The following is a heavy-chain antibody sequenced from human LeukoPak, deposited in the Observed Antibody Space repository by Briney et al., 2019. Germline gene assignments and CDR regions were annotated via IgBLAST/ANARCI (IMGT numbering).Heavy chain of an antibody. CDR1: GYTFTGYY. CDR2: INPNSGGT. V-gene: IGHV1-2*02. J-gene: IGHJ4*02. D-gene: IGHD2-2*01. CDR3: ARGLGYCSSTSCRGASFDY. Sequence: ASVKVSCKASGYTFTGYYMHWVRQAPGQGLEWMGWINPNSGGTNYAQKFQGRVTMTRDTSISTAYMELSRLRSDDTAVYYCARGLGYCSSTSCRGASFDYWGQGTLVTVSS.